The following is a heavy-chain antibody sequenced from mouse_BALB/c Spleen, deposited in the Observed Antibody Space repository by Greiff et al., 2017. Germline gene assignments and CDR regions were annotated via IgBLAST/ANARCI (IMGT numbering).Heavy chain of an antibody. V-gene: IGHV3-2*02. J-gene: IGHJ3*01. CDR1: GYSITSDYA. CDR3: ARDIYDGYYEVAY. CDR2: ISYSGST. Sequence: VQLQESGPGLVKPSQSLSLTCTVTGYSITSDYAWNWIRQFPGNKLEWMGYISYSGSTSYNPSLKNRISITRDTSKNQFFLKLNSVTTEDTATYYCARDIYDGYYEVAYWGQGTLVTVSA. D-gene: IGHD2-3*01.